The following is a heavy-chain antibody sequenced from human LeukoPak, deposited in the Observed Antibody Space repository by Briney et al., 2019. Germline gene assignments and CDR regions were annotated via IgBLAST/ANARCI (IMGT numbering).Heavy chain of an antibody. D-gene: IGHD1-26*01. J-gene: IGHJ6*02. Sequence: ASVKVSCKASGYTFTSYGISWVRQAPGQGREWMGWISAYNGNTNYAPKFQGRVAMTTDTSTSTGNMELRSLGSDDSAVYYCARTGSGKVVDVWGQGTTVTVSS. CDR3: ARTGSGKVVDV. V-gene: IGHV1-18*01. CDR2: ISAYNGNT. CDR1: GYTFTSYG.